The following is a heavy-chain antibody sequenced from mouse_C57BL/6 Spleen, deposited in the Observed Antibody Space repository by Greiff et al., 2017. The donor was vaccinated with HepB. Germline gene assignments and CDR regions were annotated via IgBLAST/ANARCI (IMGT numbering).Heavy chain of an antibody. V-gene: IGHV1-61*01. Sequence: QVQLQQPGAELVRPGSSVKLSCKASGYTFTSYWMDWVKQRPGQGLEWIGNIYPSDSETHYNQKFKDKATLTVDKSSSTAYMQLSSLTSEDSAVYYCARDLYDGYYGYAMDYWGQGTSVTVSS. D-gene: IGHD2-3*01. CDR3: ARDLYDGYYGYAMDY. J-gene: IGHJ4*01. CDR2: IYPSDSET. CDR1: GYTFTSYW.